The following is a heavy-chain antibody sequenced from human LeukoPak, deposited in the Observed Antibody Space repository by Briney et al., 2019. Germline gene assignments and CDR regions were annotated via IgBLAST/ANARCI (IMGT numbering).Heavy chain of an antibody. Sequence: GGSLRLSCAASGFTFSTYSMNWVRQAPGKGLEWVSAISSGSTYIYYAESVKGRFTISRDNAKNSLYLQMNSLRAEDTAVYYCARVQAIETGDNAFDIWGQGTMVTVSS. J-gene: IGHJ3*02. D-gene: IGHD7-27*01. V-gene: IGHV3-21*01. CDR1: GFTFSTYS. CDR3: ARVQAIETGDNAFDI. CDR2: ISSGSTYI.